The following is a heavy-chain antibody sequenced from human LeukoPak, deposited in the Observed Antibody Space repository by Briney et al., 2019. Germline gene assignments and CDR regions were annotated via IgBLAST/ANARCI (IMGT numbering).Heavy chain of an antibody. D-gene: IGHD3-22*01. CDR3: ARRYYYDSSGYQNWFDP. J-gene: IGHJ5*02. Sequence: GESLKISCKGSGYSFTSYWIGWVRQMPGKGLEWVGIIYPGDSDTRYSPSFQGQVTISADKSISTAYLQWSSLKASATAMYYCARRYYYDSSGYQNWFDPWGQGTLVTVSS. V-gene: IGHV5-51*01. CDR1: GYSFTSYW. CDR2: IYPGDSDT.